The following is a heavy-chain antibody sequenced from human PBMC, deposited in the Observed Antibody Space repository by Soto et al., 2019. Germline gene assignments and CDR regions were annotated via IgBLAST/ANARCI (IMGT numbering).Heavy chain of an antibody. Sequence: ASETLSLTCTVSSGSINNSYWTWIRQPPGKRLEWIGYIHYTGATDYNPSLRGRVTMSMETSKNQFSLTLSSVTAADTAVYYCVRVAGSGLFDYWGPGSMVTVSS. D-gene: IGHD6-19*01. CDR3: VRVAGSGLFDY. J-gene: IGHJ4*02. CDR1: SGSINNSY. CDR2: IHYTGAT. V-gene: IGHV4-59*01.